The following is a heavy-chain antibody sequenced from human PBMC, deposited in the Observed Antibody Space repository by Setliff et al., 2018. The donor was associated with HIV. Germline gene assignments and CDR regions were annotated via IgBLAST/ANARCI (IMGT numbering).Heavy chain of an antibody. D-gene: IGHD5-12*01. Sequence: SVKVSCKASGDIFSRYGISWVRQAPGQGLEWVGGIIPIYGTANSAQKFQGRVTITADESTSTAYMELSTLRSEDTAVYFCARDGGYSGRQWFGDAFDIWGQGTMVTVSS. J-gene: IGHJ3*02. CDR3: ARDGGYSGRQWFGDAFDI. CDR2: IIPIYGTA. V-gene: IGHV1-69*13. CDR1: GDIFSRYG.